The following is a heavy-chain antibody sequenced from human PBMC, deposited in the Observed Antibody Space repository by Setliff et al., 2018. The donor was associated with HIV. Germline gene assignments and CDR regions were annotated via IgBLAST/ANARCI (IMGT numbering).Heavy chain of an antibody. D-gene: IGHD1-1*01. CDR2: IIPIFGNT. CDR3: ARKSLTGTIDS. J-gene: IGHJ4*02. Sequence: AASVKVSCKTSRGTFSSFALSWVRQAPGQGLEWMGGIIPIFGNTLYAQKFQGRVTMTTDTSTSTAYMELSRLRSDDTAVYYCARKSLTGTIDSWGQGTLVTVSS. CDR1: RGTFSSFA. V-gene: IGHV1-69*05.